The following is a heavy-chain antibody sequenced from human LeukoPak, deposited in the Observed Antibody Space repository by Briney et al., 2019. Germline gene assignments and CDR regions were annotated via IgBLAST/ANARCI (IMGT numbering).Heavy chain of an antibody. CDR2: IYYSGST. CDR3: ARGWALDYYDSSGYYPDY. V-gene: IGHV4-59*01. Sequence: SETLSLTCTVSGGSISNYYWSWIRQPPGKGLEWIGYIYYSGSTNYNPSLKSRVTISVDTSKNQFSLKLSSVTAADTAVYYCARGWALDYYDSSGYYPDYWGQGTLVTVSS. CDR1: GGSISNYY. D-gene: IGHD3-22*01. J-gene: IGHJ4*02.